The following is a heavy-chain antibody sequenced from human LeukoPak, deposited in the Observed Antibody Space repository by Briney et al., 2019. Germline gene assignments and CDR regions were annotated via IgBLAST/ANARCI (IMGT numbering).Heavy chain of an antibody. J-gene: IGHJ6*03. D-gene: IGHD1-26*01. CDR3: ARSGSYYYYYYYMDV. CDR1: GYTFTGYY. V-gene: IGHV1-2*02. CDR2: INPNSGGT. Sequence: ASVKVSCKASGYTFTGYYMHWVRQAPRQGLEWMGWINPNSGGTNYAQKFQGRVTMTRDTSISTAYMELSRLRSDDTAMYYCARSGSYYYYYYYMDVWGKGTTVTVSS.